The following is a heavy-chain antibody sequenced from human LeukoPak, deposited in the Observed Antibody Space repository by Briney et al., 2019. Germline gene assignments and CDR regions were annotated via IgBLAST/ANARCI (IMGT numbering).Heavy chain of an antibody. Sequence: PGGSLRLSCAASGFTFSSYAMIWVRQAPGKGLEWVSTIRGSGGGTHYAHSVKGRFTISRDNSKNRLYLQMNSLRDEDTALYFCAKAGIGVAGYFDYWGKGTLVTVS. V-gene: IGHV3-23*01. D-gene: IGHD6-19*01. CDR3: AKAGIGVAGYFDY. J-gene: IGHJ4*02. CDR1: GFTFSSYA. CDR2: IRGSGGGT.